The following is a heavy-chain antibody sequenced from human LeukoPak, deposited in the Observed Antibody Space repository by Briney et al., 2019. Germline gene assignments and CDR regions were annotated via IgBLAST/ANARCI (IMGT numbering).Heavy chain of an antibody. CDR1: GYSENFYG. CDR3: ARDVIAVAGTRLGTDY. CDR2: INTNTGNP. J-gene: IGHJ4*02. Sequence: ASVKVSCKTSGYSENFYGITWVRQVAGQGLEWMGWINTNTGNPTYAQGFTGRFVFSLDTSVSTAYLQISSLKAEDTAVYYCARDVIAVAGTRLGTDYWGQGTLVTVSS. V-gene: IGHV7-4-1*02. D-gene: IGHD6-19*01.